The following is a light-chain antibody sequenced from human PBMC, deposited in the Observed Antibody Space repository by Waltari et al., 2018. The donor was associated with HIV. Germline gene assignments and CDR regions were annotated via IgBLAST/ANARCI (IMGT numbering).Light chain of an antibody. V-gene: IGLV1-40*01. CDR1: SSNIGAGYD. J-gene: IGLJ1*01. CDR2: ADD. CDR3: QSYDSSLSGSFV. Sequence: QSVLTQPPSVSGVPGQRVTISCTGSSSNIGAGYDVHWFQQLPGTAPKLLIYADDNRPSGVPDRFSGPKSGTSASLAITGLQAEDEADYYCQSYDSSLSGSFVFGTGTKVTVL.